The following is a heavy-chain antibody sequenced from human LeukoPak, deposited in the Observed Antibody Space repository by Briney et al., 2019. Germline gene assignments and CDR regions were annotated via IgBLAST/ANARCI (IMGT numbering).Heavy chain of an antibody. V-gene: IGHV4-61*02. J-gene: IGHJ6*03. CDR2: IYTSGST. CDR1: GGSISSSSYY. Sequence: PSQTLSLTCTVSGGSISSSSYYWSWIRQPAGKGLEWIGRIYTSGSTNYNPSLKSRVTISVDTSKNQFSLKLSSVTAADTAVYYCTRGSIAYYYMDVWGKGTTVTISS. CDR3: TRGSIAYYYMDV. D-gene: IGHD3-22*01.